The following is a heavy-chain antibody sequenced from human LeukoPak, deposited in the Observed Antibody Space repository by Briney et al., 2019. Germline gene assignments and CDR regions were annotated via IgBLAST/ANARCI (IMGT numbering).Heavy chain of an antibody. CDR2: ISSSSSYI. J-gene: IGHJ3*02. CDR1: GFIFSSYT. CDR3: ARGALGMSGRIVDAFDI. D-gene: IGHD1-14*01. V-gene: IGHV3-21*01. Sequence: KPGGSLRLSCAASGFIFSSYTMNWVRQAPGKGLEWVSSISSSSSYIYFVDSVKGRFTISRDNAKNSLYLQMNSLRAEDTAVYYRARGALGMSGRIVDAFDIWGQGTRVTVSS.